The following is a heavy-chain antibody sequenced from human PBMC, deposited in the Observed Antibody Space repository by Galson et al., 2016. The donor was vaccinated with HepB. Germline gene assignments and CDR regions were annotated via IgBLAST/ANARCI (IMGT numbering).Heavy chain of an antibody. Sequence: PALVKPTQTLTLTCIFSGFSVSTGGVSVGWIRQPPGKAPEWLALIYWDDDKHYTPSLKTRLTITKDASKNQVVLTMTNMGPVDTATYFCAHGRPGAYYVGSGSSRHNLHNVDSGGQGILVTVSS. CDR3: AHGRPGAYYVGSGSSRHNLHNVDS. D-gene: IGHD3-22*01. V-gene: IGHV2-5*02. CDR1: GFSVSTGGVS. J-gene: IGHJ4*02. CDR2: IYWDDDK.